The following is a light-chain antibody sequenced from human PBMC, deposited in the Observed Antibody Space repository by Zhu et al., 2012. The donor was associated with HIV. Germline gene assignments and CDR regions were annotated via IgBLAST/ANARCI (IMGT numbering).Light chain of an antibody. J-gene: IGKJ1*01. CDR2: GAS. CDR3: QNYDAWPRT. Sequence: EIVMAQSPVTLSVSPGERATLSCRASQSIRNNLAWYQHKFGQAPRLLIYGASTRATGVPSRFSGSGSETEFTLTVSSLQSEDFAVYCCQNYDAWPRTFGQGTKVEIK. V-gene: IGKV3-15*01. CDR1: QSIRNN.